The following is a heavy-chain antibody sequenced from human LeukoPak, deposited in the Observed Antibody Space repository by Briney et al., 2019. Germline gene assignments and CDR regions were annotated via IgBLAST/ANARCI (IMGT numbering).Heavy chain of an antibody. V-gene: IGHV3-48*03. D-gene: IGHD2/OR15-2a*01. Sequence: GGSLRLSCAASGFTFSSYEMNWVRQDPGKGLEWVSYISSSRSTIYYADSVKGRFTISRDNAKNSLYLQMNSLRAEDTAVYYCAELVISIIGGVWGKGTAITISS. J-gene: IGHJ6*04. CDR1: GFTFSSYE. CDR2: ISSSRSTI. CDR3: AELVISIIGGV.